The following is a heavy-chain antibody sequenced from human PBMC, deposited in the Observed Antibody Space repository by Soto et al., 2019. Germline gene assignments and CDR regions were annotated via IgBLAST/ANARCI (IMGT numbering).Heavy chain of an antibody. D-gene: IGHD1-20*01. CDR2: IYYSGNT. Sequence: PSETLSLTCTVSGGSISSYYWSWIRQSPGKGLQWIGYIYYSGNTDYNPSLKSRVTMSLDTSKNQFSLKLSSVTASDTAVYYCARAVLRYYYGMDVWGQGTTVTVSS. CDR3: ARAVLRYYYGMDV. V-gene: IGHV4-59*01. J-gene: IGHJ6*02. CDR1: GGSISSYY.